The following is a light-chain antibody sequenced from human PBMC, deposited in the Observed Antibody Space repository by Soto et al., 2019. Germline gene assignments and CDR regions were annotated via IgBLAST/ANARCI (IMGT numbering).Light chain of an antibody. J-gene: IGKJ1*01. CDR1: QSISMS. CDR2: KAS. CDR3: QQYSTYSRA. V-gene: IGKV1-5*03. Sequence: DIQMTQSPSTLSASVGDRVTITCRASQSISMSLAWYQQKPGKAPKLLIYKASSLESGVPSRFSGSISGIEFTLTISSLQPDDFATYYCQQYSTYSRAFGQGTKVEIK.